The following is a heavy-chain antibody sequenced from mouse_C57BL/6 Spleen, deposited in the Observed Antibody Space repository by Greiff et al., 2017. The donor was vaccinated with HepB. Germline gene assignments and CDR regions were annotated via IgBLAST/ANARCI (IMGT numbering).Heavy chain of an antibody. CDR1: GYTFTDYY. CDR2: INPNNGGT. V-gene: IGHV1-26*01. Sequence: VQLQQSGPELVKPGASVKISCKASGYTFTDYYMNWVKQSHGKSLEWIGDINPNNGGTSYNQKFKGKATLTVDKSSSTAYMELRSLTSEDSAVYYCARYDGNFDYFDYWGQGTTLTVSS. J-gene: IGHJ2*01. CDR3: ARYDGNFDYFDY. D-gene: IGHD2-3*01.